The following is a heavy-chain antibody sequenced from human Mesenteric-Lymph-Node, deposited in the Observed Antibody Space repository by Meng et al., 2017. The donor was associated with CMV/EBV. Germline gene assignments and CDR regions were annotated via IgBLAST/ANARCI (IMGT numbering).Heavy chain of an antibody. CDR1: GYTLTELS. Sequence: ASVKVSCKVSGYTLTELSRHWVRQAPGKGLEWMGGFDPEDGETIYAQKFQGRVTMTEDTSTDTAYMELSSLRSEDTAVYYCARGCSSTSCYTGDYWGQGTLVTVSS. D-gene: IGHD2-2*02. CDR3: ARGCSSTSCYTGDY. J-gene: IGHJ4*02. CDR2: FDPEDGET. V-gene: IGHV1-24*01.